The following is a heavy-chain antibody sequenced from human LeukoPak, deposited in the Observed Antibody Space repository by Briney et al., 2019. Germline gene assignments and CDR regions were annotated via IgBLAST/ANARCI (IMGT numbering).Heavy chain of an antibody. V-gene: IGHV1-46*01. CDR1: GYTFTSHY. CDR3: ARDGEITFGGVISWFDP. CDR2: INPTGDTT. Sequence: ASVKVSCKASGYTFTSHYMHWVRQAPGQGLEWMGVINPTGDTTRYAQKFQGRVTMTRDMSTSTDYMELSSLRSEDTAVYYCARDGEITFGGVISWFDPWGQGTLVTVSS. J-gene: IGHJ5*02. D-gene: IGHD3-16*01.